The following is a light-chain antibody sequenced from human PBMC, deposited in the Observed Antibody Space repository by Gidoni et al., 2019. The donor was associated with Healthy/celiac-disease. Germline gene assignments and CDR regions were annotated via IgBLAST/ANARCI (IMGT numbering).Light chain of an antibody. J-gene: IGKJ2*01. V-gene: IGKV1-9*01. CDR2: AAS. CDR1: QGISSY. CDR3: QQLNSYLT. Sequence: DIQLTQSPSFLSASVGDRVTITCRASQGISSYLAWYQQKPGKAPKLLIYAASTLQSGVPSRCSGSGSGTEFTLTISSLQPEDFATYYCQQLNSYLTFGQGTAGDQT.